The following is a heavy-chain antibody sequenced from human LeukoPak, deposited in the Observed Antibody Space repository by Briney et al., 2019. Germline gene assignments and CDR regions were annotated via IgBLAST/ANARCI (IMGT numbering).Heavy chain of an antibody. V-gene: IGHV1-8*01. Sequence: ASVKVSCTASGYTFTSYDINWVRQATGQGLEWMGWMNPNSGNTGYAQKFQGRVTMTRNTSITTAYMELSSLRSEDTAVYYCARGETVSNWFDPWGQGTLVTVSS. J-gene: IGHJ5*02. CDR3: ARGETVSNWFDP. CDR1: GYTFTSYD. D-gene: IGHD1-20*01. CDR2: MNPNSGNT.